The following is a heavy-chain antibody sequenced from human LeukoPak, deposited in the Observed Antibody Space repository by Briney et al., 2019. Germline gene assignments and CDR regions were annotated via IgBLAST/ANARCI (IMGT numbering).Heavy chain of an antibody. V-gene: IGHV4-34*01. J-gene: IGHJ3*02. CDR1: GGSFSGYY. Sequence: SETLSLTCAVYGGSFSGYYRSWIRQPPGKGLEWIGEINHSGSTNYNPSLKSRVTISVDTSKNQFSLKLSSVSAADTAVYYCARGRLEAMWELLPYEAFDIWGQGTMVTVSS. CDR2: INHSGST. D-gene: IGHD1-26*01. CDR3: ARGRLEAMWELLPYEAFDI.